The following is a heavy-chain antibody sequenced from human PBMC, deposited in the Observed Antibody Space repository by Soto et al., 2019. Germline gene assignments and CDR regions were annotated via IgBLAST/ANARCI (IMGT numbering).Heavy chain of an antibody. CDR2: ISAHNGNT. CDR3: ARGRYGDY. D-gene: IGHD1-1*01. V-gene: IGHV1-18*01. CDR1: GYAFTTYG. J-gene: IGHJ4*02. Sequence: QVHRVQSGAEVKKPGASVKVSCKGSGYAFTTYGITWVRQAPGQGLEWMGWISAHNGNTNYAQKIQGRVTVTRDTSTSTAYMELRSLRSDDTAVYYCARGRYGDYWGQGALVTVSS.